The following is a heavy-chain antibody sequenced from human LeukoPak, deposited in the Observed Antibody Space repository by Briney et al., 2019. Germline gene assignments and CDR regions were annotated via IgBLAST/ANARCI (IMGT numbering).Heavy chain of an antibody. CDR1: GFTFDDYA. D-gene: IGHD6-25*01. CDR2: ISWNSGNI. V-gene: IGHV3-9*01. CDR3: AKDACRRVFYYGMDV. Sequence: PGGSLRLSCEASGFTFDDYAMYWVRQAPGKGLEWVSGISWNSGNIGYADSVKGRFTISRDNAKNSLYLEMNSLRAEDTALYFCAKDACRRVFYYGMDVWGQGTTVAVSS. J-gene: IGHJ6*02.